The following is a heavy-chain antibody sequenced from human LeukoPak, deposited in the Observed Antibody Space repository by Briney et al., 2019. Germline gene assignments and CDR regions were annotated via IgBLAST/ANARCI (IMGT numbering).Heavy chain of an antibody. J-gene: IGHJ4*02. CDR1: GYTFSNYS. Sequence: ASVKVSCKASGYTFSNYSISWVRQATGRGLEWMGWISGQTGKTKQAQKFQGRITLTTDSATNTAYMELRSLTSDDTAVYYCARDLAFPGSYGSAEFYFDFWGQGALVTVSS. D-gene: IGHD1-26*01. V-gene: IGHV1-18*01. CDR2: ISGQTGKT. CDR3: ARDLAFPGSYGSAEFYFDF.